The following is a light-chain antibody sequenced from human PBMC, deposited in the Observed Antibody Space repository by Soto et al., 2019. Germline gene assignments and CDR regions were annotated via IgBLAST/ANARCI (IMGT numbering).Light chain of an antibody. CDR1: QSVSSN. J-gene: IGKJ2*01. Sequence: EIVMTQSPATLSVSPGERAALSCRASQSVSSNFAWYQQKPGQAPRLLIYGASTRATGIPARFSGSGSGTEFTLTISSPQSEDFAVYYCQQYNNWPYTFGQGTKLEIK. V-gene: IGKV3-15*01. CDR3: QQYNNWPYT. CDR2: GAS.